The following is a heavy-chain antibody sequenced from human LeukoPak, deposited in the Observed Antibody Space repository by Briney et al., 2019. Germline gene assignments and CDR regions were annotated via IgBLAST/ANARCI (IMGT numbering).Heavy chain of an antibody. J-gene: IGHJ3*02. CDR1: GFTFSNYA. D-gene: IGHD6-13*01. V-gene: IGHV3-23*01. CDR3: AKCATYDSSSWFDI. Sequence: PGGSLRLSCAASGFTFSNYAMSWVRQAPGKGLERVSTIYFSGGNTYYADSVKGRFTISRDNSKNTLYLQMNSLRAEDTAVYYCAKCATYDSSSWFDIWGQGTMVTVSS. CDR2: IYFSGGNT.